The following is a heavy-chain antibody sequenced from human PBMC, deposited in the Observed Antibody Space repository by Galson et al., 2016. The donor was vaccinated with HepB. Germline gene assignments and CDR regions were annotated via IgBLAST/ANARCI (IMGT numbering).Heavy chain of an antibody. CDR3: ARGVYGDYVPDY. CDR1: GGSINSNAYY. Sequence: TLSLTCSVSGGSINSNAYYWGWVRQPPGKGLEWIGYIYYSGSTYYKPSLKSRVITSVDTSKNQFSLRLSSVTAADTAVYYCARGVYGDYVPDYWGQGILVIVSS. J-gene: IGHJ4*02. V-gene: IGHV4-30-4*08. CDR2: IYYSGST. D-gene: IGHD4-17*01.